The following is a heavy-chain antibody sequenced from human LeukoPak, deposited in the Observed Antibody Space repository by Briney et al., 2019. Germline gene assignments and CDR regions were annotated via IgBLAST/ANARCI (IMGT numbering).Heavy chain of an antibody. D-gene: IGHD5-18*01. CDR3: ARGLGYTTGTEVFDY. CDR2: ISGSGGST. CDR1: GFTFSSYG. Sequence: GGTLRLSCAASGFTFSSYGMSWVRQAPGKGLEWVSAISGSGGSTYYADSVKGRFTISRDNSKNTLYLQMSSLKTEDTAVYYCARGLGYTTGTEVFDYWGQGTLVTVSS. V-gene: IGHV3-23*01. J-gene: IGHJ4*02.